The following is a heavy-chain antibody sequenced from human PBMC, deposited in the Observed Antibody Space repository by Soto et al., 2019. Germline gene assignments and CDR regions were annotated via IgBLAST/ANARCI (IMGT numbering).Heavy chain of an antibody. CDR2: ISGSGDSA. J-gene: IGHJ4*02. CDR3: GKARRGSGWSVCDF. Sequence: VQLLESGGGLVQPGGSLRLSCAASGFIFRDYAMNWVRQAPGKGLEWVSAISGSGDSARYADSVKGRFTISRDNSRDTLYLHMNSLRVGDTAVYYCGKARRGSGWSVCDFWGQGDLVTVSS. V-gene: IGHV3-23*01. D-gene: IGHD6-19*01. CDR1: GFIFRDYA.